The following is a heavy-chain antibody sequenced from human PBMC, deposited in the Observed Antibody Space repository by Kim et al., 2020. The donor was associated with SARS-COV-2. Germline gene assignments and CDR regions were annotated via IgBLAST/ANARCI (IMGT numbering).Heavy chain of an antibody. V-gene: IGHV1-8*01. CDR3: ARGRRGCSSTSCYNHY. Sequence: ASVKVSCKASGYTFTSYDINWVRQATGQGLEWMGWMNPNSGNTGYAQKFQGRVTMTRNTSISTAYMELSSLRSEDTAVYYCARGRRGCSSTSCYNHYWGQGNRVTVSS. CDR2: MNPNSGNT. CDR1: GYTFTSYD. J-gene: IGHJ4*02. D-gene: IGHD2-2*02.